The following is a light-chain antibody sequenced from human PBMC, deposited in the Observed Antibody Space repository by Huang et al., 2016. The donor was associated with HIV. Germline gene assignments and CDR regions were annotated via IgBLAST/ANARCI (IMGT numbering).Light chain of an antibody. CDR3: LQHYNDPHT. J-gene: IGKJ2*01. CDR2: AAS. Sequence: AIQMTQSPSSLSAFVGDSVTITCRASQGIGNDLGWFQQKPGKAPKLLITAASSLQRGVPSRFSGSGSCTDFALTISNLQPEDFGTYYCLQHYNDPHTFGQGTRLEIE. V-gene: IGKV1-6*01. CDR1: QGIGND.